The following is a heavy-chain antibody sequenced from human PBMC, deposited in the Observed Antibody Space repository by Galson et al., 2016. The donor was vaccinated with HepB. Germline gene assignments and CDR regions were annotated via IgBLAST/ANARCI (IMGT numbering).Heavy chain of an antibody. D-gene: IGHD5-12*01. Sequence: SLRLSCAASGFIFSSYAMHWVRQAPGKGLEWVAVISYDGSNKYYTDSVKGRFTISRDNSNNTLYLQMNSLRAEDTAVYYCASVSSLYSGYDDSLDYWGQGTLVTVSS. J-gene: IGHJ4*02. CDR1: GFIFSSYA. V-gene: IGHV3-30*04. CDR2: ISYDGSNK. CDR3: ASVSSLYSGYDDSLDY.